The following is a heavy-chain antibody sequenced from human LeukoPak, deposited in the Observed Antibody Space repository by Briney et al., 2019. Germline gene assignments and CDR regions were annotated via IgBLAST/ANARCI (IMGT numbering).Heavy chain of an antibody. Sequence: GESLKISCKGSGHSFTNYWIGWVRQMPGKGLKWMGIIYPGDSDARYSPSFQGQVTISADKSISTAYLQWSSLRASDTAIYYCARRPASVGGGFDPWGQGTLVTVSS. CDR1: GHSFTNYW. CDR3: ARRPASVGGGFDP. D-gene: IGHD6-13*01. CDR2: IYPGDSDA. J-gene: IGHJ5*02. V-gene: IGHV5-51*01.